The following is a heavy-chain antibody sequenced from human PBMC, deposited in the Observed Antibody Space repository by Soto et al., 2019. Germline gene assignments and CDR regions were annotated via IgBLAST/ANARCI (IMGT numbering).Heavy chain of an antibody. CDR2: ISYDGSNK. CDR3: AKVEVAAGYYYYGMDV. J-gene: IGHJ6*02. D-gene: IGHD6-19*01. Sequence: TVGFLILSCAASGFTFGSYGMRWVRQAQGKGLEWVAVISYDGSNKYYADSVKGRFTISRDNSKNTLYLQMNSLRAEDTAVYYCAKVEVAAGYYYYGMDVWGQGTTVTVSS. V-gene: IGHV3-30*18. CDR1: GFTFGSYG.